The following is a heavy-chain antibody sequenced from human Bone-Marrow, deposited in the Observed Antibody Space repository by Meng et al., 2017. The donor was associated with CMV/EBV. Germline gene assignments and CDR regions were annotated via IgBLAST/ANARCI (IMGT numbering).Heavy chain of an antibody. CDR1: GYTFTSYD. V-gene: IGHV1-8*03. CDR3: ARSVLGRCSSTSCHPTSYYYYGMDV. Sequence: ASVKVSCKASGYTFTSYDINWVRQATGQGLEWMGWMNPNSGNTGYAQKFQGRVTITRNTSISTAYMELSSLRSEDTAVYYCARSVLGRCSSTSCHPTSYYYYGMDVWGQGTTVTVSS. CDR2: MNPNSGNT. D-gene: IGHD2-2*01. J-gene: IGHJ6*02.